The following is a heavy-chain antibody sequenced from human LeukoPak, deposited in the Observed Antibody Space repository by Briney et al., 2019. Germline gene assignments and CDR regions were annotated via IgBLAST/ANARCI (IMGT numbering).Heavy chain of an antibody. J-gene: IGHJ4*02. V-gene: IGHV3-7*01. D-gene: IGHD3-9*01. CDR1: GFTFSSYW. CDR3: ARLLDYDILTGYYGRVYYLDY. Sequence: GGSLRLSCEASGFTFSSYWMSWVRQAPGKGLEWVANIKQDGSEKYYVDSVKGRFTISRDNAKNSLYLQMNSLRAEDTAVYYCARLLDYDILTGYYGRVYYLDYWGQGTLVTVSS. CDR2: IKQDGSEK.